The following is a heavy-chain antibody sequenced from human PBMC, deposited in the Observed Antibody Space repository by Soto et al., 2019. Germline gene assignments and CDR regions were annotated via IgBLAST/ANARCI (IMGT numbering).Heavy chain of an antibody. CDR1: GGSISSGGYY. J-gene: IGHJ4*02. CDR3: ARESRFGEAIYFDY. D-gene: IGHD3-10*01. Sequence: SETLSLTCTVSGGSISSGGYYWSWIRQHPGKGLEWIGYIYYSGSTYYNPSLKSRVTISVDTSKNQFSLKLSSVTAADTAVYYCARESRFGEAIYFDYWGQGTLVTVSS. CDR2: IYYSGST. V-gene: IGHV4-31*03.